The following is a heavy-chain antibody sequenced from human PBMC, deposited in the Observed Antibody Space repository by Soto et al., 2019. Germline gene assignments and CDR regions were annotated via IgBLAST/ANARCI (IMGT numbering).Heavy chain of an antibody. CDR3: ARAMTYYYDSSGYYDFYYFDY. D-gene: IGHD3-22*01. V-gene: IGHV3-21*01. CDR2: ISSSSSYI. CDR1: GFTFSSYS. Sequence: LRLSCAASGFTFSSYSMNWVRQAPGKGLEWVSSISSSSSYIYYADSVKGRFTISRDNAKNSLYLQMNSLRAEDTAVYYCARAMTYYYDSSGYYDFYYFDYWGQGTLVTVSS. J-gene: IGHJ4*02.